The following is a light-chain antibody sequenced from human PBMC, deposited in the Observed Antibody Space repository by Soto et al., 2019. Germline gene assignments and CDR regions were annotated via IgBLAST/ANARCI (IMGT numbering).Light chain of an antibody. CDR1: SSDVGGYNY. J-gene: IGLJ3*02. Sequence: QSALTQPRSVSGSPGQSVTISCTGTSSDVGGYNYVSWYQQHPGKAPKLIIYDVNKRPSGVPDRFSGSKSGNTASLTISGLQADDEADYYCCSYAGSYTYWVFGGGIKLTVL. V-gene: IGLV2-11*01. CDR2: DVN. CDR3: CSYAGSYTYWV.